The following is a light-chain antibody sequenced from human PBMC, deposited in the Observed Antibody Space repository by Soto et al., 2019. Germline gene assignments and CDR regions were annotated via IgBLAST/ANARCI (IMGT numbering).Light chain of an antibody. CDR1: QSISSY. CDR2: AAS. J-gene: IGKJ1*01. V-gene: IGKV1-39*01. Sequence: DIQMTQSPSSLSASVGDRVTITCRASQSISSYLNWYQQKPGKAPKLLIYAASSLQSGVPSRFSGSGSGTDFTLTISSLQSEDFATYYCQQYYSYSWTFGQGTKVDIK. CDR3: QQYYSYSWT.